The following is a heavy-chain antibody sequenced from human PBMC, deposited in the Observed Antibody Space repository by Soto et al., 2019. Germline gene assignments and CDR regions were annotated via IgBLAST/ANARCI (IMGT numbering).Heavy chain of an antibody. J-gene: IGHJ6*02. V-gene: IGHV3-9*01. CDR1: GFTFDDYA. D-gene: IGHD3-10*01. Sequence: EEQLVESGGGLVQPGRSLRLSCAASGFTFDDYAMHWVRQPPGKGLEWVSGINWNSGRIAYADSVKGRFTISRDNAKTSLYLQMNSLRAEATALYYCAKDRGSGSYAANFYYYGMDVWGQGTTVTVSS. CDR3: AKDRGSGSYAANFYYYGMDV. CDR2: INWNSGRI.